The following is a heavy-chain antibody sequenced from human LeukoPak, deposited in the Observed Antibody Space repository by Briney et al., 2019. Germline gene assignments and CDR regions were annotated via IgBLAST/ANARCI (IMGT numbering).Heavy chain of an antibody. J-gene: IGHJ4*02. V-gene: IGHV1-18*01. D-gene: IGHD2-2*01. CDR2: ISAYNGNT. CDR3: ARDPGYCSSTSCLPGAPIDY. CDR1: GYTFTNYG. Sequence: GASVKVTCKASGYTFTNYGISWVRQAPGQGLVWMGWISAYNGNTNYAQKLQGRVTMTTDTSTSTAYMELRSLRSDDTAVYYCARDPGYCSSTSCLPGAPIDYWGQGTLVTVSS.